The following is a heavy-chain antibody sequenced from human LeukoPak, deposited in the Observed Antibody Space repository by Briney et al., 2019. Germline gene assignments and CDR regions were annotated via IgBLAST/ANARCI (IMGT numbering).Heavy chain of an antibody. CDR3: AXAGPEWSALDY. D-gene: IGHD3-3*01. J-gene: IGHJ4*02. Sequence: GGSLRLSCAASGFTFSSTGMHWVRQAPGKGLEWVAFIRFDATSEYYADSVRGRFTISRDISSNTLSLQMNSLRNEDTAMYYCAXAGPEWSALDYWGQGTLVTVSS. CDR1: GFTFSSTG. CDR2: IRFDATSE. V-gene: IGHV3-30*02.